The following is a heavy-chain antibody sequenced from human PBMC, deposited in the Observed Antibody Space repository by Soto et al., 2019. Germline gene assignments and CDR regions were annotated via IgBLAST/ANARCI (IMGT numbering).Heavy chain of an antibody. CDR2: INPSGGST. J-gene: IGHJ5*02. CDR1: GYTFTSYY. CDR3: ARDTVTTEFDP. Sequence: GASVKVSCKASGYTFTSYYMHWARQAPGQGLEWMGIINPSGGSTSYAQKFQGRVTMTRGTSTSTVYMELSSLRSEDTAVYYCARDTVTTEFDPWGQGTLVTVSS. D-gene: IGHD4-4*01. V-gene: IGHV1-46*03.